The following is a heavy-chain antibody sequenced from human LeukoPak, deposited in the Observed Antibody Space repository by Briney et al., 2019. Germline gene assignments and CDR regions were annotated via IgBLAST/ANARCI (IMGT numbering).Heavy chain of an antibody. V-gene: IGHV4-59*01. J-gene: IGHJ5*01. D-gene: IGHD2-2*02. CDR2: IYYSGST. CDR3: ARNDPRGYCSSPSCYRIFDP. Sequence: SETLSLTCTVSGGSISSYYWSWIRQPPGKGLESIGYIYYSGSTNYNPSLKSRVTISVDTSKNQFSLKLSSVTAADTAVYYCARNDPRGYCSSPSCYRIFDPWGQGTLVTVSS. CDR1: GGSISSYY.